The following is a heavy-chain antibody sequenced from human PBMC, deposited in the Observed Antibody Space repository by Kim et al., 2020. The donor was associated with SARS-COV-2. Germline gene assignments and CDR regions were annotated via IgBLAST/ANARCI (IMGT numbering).Heavy chain of an antibody. V-gene: IGHV3-30-3*01. CDR1: GFTFSSYA. CDR2: ISYDGSNK. J-gene: IGHJ6*02. CDR3: ARENMIYYYGMDV. D-gene: IGHD3-16*01. Sequence: GGSLRLSCAASGFTFSSYAMHWVRQAPGKGLEWVAVISYDGSNKYYADSVKGRFTISRDNSKNTLYLQMNSLRAEDTAVYYCARENMIYYYGMDVWGQGT.